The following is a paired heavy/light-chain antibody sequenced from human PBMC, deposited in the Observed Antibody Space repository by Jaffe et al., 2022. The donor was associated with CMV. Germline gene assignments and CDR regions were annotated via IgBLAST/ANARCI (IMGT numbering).Heavy chain of an antibody. D-gene: IGHD3-3*01. CDR2: IFSNDEK. J-gene: IGHJ6*03. CDR3: ARIEKSRFLEWSNRAYYYYYMDV. CDR1: GFSLSNARMG. Sequence: QVTLKESGPVLVKPTETLTLTCTVSGFSLSNARMGVSWIRQPPGKALEWLAHIFSNDEKSYSASLNSRLTISKDTSRSQVVLTMTNVDPVDTATYYCARIEKSRFLEWSNRAYYYYYMDVWGKGTTVTVSS. V-gene: IGHV2-26*01.
Light chain of an antibody. V-gene: IGKV3-20*01. CDR3: QHYGSALWT. J-gene: IGKJ1*01. CDR2: GSS. CDR1: QSVSSSS. Sequence: EIVLTQSPGTLSLSPGERASLSCRASQSVSSSSLAWYQQKPGQAPRLLIFGSSNRATGIPDRFSGSGSGTDFTLTISRLEPEDFAVYYCQHYGSALWTFGQGTKVEIK.